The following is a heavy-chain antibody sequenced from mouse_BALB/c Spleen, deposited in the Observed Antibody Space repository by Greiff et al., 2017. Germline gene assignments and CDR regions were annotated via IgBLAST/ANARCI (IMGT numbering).Heavy chain of an antibody. CDR3: ARSEGYFSY. D-gene: IGHD2-3*01. CDR2: INPGSGGT. CDR1: GYAFTNYL. V-gene: IGHV1-54*01. Sequence: VKLMESGAELVRPGTSVKVSCKASGYAFTNYLIEWVKQRPGQGLEWIGVINPGSGGTNYNEKFKGKATLTADKSSSTAYMQLSSLTSDDSAVYFCARSEGYFSYWGQGTLVTVSA. J-gene: IGHJ3*01.